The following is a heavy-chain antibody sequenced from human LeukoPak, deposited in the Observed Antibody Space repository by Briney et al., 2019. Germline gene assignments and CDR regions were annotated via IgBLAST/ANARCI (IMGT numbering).Heavy chain of an antibody. V-gene: IGHV3-53*01. Sequence: GGSLRLSCAASGFTVSSNYMSWVRQAPGKGLEWVSVIYSGGSTYYADSVKGRFTISRDNSKNTLYLQMNSLRAEDTAVYYCAKTPRSGLRLGELSFDYWGQGTLVTVSS. CDR3: AKTPRSGLRLGELSFDY. CDR2: IYSGGST. CDR1: GFTVSSNY. D-gene: IGHD3-16*02. J-gene: IGHJ4*02.